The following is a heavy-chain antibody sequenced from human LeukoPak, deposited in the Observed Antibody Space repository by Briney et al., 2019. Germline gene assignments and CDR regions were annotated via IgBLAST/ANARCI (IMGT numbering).Heavy chain of an antibody. V-gene: IGHV1-8*01. Sequence: GASVKVSCKASGYTFTSYDINWVRQATGQGLEWMEWMNPNSGNTGYAQKFQGRVTMTRNTSISTAYMELSSLRSEDTAVYYCARGPYYDSSGYGLADPWGQGTLVTVSS. CDR2: MNPNSGNT. J-gene: IGHJ5*02. CDR1: GYTFTSYD. D-gene: IGHD3-22*01. CDR3: ARGPYYDSSGYGLADP.